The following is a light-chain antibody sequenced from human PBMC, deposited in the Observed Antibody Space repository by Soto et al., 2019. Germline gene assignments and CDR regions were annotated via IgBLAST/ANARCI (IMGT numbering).Light chain of an antibody. CDR3: SSFTSSNTVI. J-gene: IGLJ2*01. V-gene: IGLV2-14*01. CDR1: SSDVGGYNY. CDR2: DVS. Sequence: QSVLTQPASVSGSPGQSTTISCTGTSSDVGGYNYVSWYQQHPGKAPKLMIYDVSNRPSGISNRFSGSKSGNTAALTISELQAEDEADYYCSSFTSSNTVIFGGGTKLTVL.